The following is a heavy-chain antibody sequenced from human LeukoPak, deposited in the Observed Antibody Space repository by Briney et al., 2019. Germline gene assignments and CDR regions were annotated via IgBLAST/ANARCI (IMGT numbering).Heavy chain of an antibody. CDR3: AKDHDFWSVYGDGFDI. CDR1: GFTFSSYS. CDR2: ISSSSSTI. D-gene: IGHD3-3*01. V-gene: IGHV3-48*04. J-gene: IGHJ3*02. Sequence: PGGSLRLSCAASGFTFSSYSMNWVRQAPGKGLEWVSYISSSSSTIYYADSVKGRFTISRDNAKNSLYLQMNSLRAEDTAVYYCAKDHDFWSVYGDGFDIWGQGTMVTVSS.